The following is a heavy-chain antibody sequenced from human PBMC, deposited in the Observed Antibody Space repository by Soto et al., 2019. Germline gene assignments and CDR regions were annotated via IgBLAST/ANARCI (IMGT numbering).Heavy chain of an antibody. Sequence: GGSLRLSCAASGFTISSYSMNWVRQAPGKGLEWVSYISSSSSTIYYADSVKGRFTISRDNAKNSLYLQMNSLRDEDTAVYYCAREEEDYYYYGMDVWGQGTTVNVSS. CDR1: GFTISSYS. V-gene: IGHV3-48*02. J-gene: IGHJ6*02. CDR3: AREEEDYYYYGMDV. CDR2: ISSSSSTI.